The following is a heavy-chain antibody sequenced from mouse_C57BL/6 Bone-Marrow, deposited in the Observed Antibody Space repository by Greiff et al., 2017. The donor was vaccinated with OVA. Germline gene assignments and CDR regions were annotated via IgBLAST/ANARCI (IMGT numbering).Heavy chain of an antibody. CDR3: AMRNITTVVAPEYDYAMDY. CDR1: GYTFTSYW. J-gene: IGHJ4*01. V-gene: IGHV1-74*01. D-gene: IGHD1-1*01. Sequence: QVQLLQPGAELVKPGASVKVSCKASGYTFTSYWMHWVTQRPGQGLEWIGRIHPSDSDTNSNQKFKGKATLTVDKSSSTAYMQLSSLTSEDSAVYYCAMRNITTVVAPEYDYAMDYWGQGTSVTVSS. CDR2: IHPSDSDT.